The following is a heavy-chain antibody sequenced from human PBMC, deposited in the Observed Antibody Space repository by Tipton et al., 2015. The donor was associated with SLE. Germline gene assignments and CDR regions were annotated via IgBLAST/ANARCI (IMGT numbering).Heavy chain of an antibody. J-gene: IGHJ4*02. CDR2: IYISGRT. D-gene: IGHD3-3*01. CDR1: GGSISSGGYY. Sequence: TLSLTCTVSGGSISSGGYYWSWIRQHPGKGLEWIGYIYISGRTNYNPSLNSRVTISLDTSKNQFSLNLSSVTAADTAVYYCAGGGRFLEWLTYWGQGTLVTVSS. CDR3: AGGGRFLEWLTY. V-gene: IGHV4-31*03.